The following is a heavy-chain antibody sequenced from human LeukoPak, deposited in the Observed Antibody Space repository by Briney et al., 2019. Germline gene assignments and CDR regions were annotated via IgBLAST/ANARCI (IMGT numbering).Heavy chain of an antibody. CDR3: ARDRYSGYDLNY. V-gene: IGHV4-30-4*02. J-gene: IGHJ4*02. CDR1: GGSISSGDYY. D-gene: IGHD5-12*01. CDR2: IYYSGST. Sequence: SETLSLTCTVSGGSISSGDYYWSWIRQPPGKGLEWIGYIYYSGSTYYNPSLKSRVTISVDTSKNQFSLKLSSVTAADTAVYYCARDRYSGYDLNYWGQGTLVTVSS.